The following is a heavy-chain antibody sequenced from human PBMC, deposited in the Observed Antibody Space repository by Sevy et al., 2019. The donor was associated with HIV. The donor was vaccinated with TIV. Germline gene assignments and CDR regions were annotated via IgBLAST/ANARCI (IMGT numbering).Heavy chain of an antibody. CDR3: ARTGPPGYYYDSSGSDY. J-gene: IGHJ4*02. CDR1: GFTFSSYS. Sequence: GGSLRLSCAASGFTFSSYSMNWVRQAPGKGLEWVSYISSSRSTIYYADSVKGRFTISRDNAKNSLYLQMNSLRAEDTAVYYCARTGPPGYYYDSSGSDYWGQGTLVTVSS. CDR2: ISSSRSTI. V-gene: IGHV3-48*01. D-gene: IGHD3-22*01.